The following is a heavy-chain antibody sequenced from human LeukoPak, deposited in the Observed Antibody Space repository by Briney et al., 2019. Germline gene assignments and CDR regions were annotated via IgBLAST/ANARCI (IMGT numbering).Heavy chain of an antibody. CDR1: GFTSSSYA. V-gene: IGHV3-23*01. J-gene: IGHJ3*01. D-gene: IGHD3-10*01. CDR2: IGYSGGIT. CDR3: AKDDGGSPPNAFDV. Sequence: GGSLRLSCAASGFTSSSYAMSWVRQAPAKGLEGVSTIGYSGGITYYADSVKGRFAISRDTSKDTLYLQMNGLRGEDTAVYYCAKDDGGSPPNAFDVWGQGTLVTVSS.